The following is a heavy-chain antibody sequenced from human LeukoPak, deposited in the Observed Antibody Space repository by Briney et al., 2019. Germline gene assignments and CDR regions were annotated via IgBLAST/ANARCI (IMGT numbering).Heavy chain of an antibody. J-gene: IGHJ4*02. D-gene: IGHD3-10*01. CDR2: ISGSGGST. CDR3: AKSKNYYGSGSLDY. CDR1: GFTLSRDS. Sequence: GGSLRLSCAASGFTLSRDSMNWVRQAPGKGLEWVSAISGSGGSTYYADSVKGRFTISRDNSKNTLYLQMNSLRAEDTAVYYCAKSKNYYGSGSLDYWGQGTLVTVSS. V-gene: IGHV3-23*01.